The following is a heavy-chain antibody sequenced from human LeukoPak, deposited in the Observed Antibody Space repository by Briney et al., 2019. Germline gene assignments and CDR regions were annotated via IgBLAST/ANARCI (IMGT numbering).Heavy chain of an antibody. CDR1: GFTFSSYA. J-gene: IGHJ3*02. CDR2: ISYDGSNK. D-gene: IGHD3-22*01. V-gene: IGHV3-30-3*01. Sequence: PGRSLRLSCAASGFTFSSYAMHWVRQAPGKGLEWVAVISYDGSNKYYADSVKGRFTISRDNSKNTLYLQMNSLRAEDTAVYYCARDRYYDSSGYYTPGAFDIWGQGTMVTVSS. CDR3: ARDRYYDSSGYYTPGAFDI.